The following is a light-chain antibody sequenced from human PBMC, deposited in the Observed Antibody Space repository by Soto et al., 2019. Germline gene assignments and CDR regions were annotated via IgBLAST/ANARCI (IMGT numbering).Light chain of an antibody. CDR2: AAS. V-gene: IGKV1-9*01. CDR3: QQLRSYPST. Sequence: IQVTQSPSSLSASVGDRVTIXXRASQDISRYLAWYQQKPGKAPTLXSYAASTLQRGGPSRFSGSGFGTDFTLTSSSLQAEDFASYYCQQLRSYPSTFGGGTKVDIK. J-gene: IGKJ4*01. CDR1: QDISRY.